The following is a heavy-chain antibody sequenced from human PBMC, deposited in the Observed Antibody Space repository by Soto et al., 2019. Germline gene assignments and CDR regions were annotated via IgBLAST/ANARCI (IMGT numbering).Heavy chain of an antibody. Sequence: EVQLVESGGGLVKPGGSLRLSCAASGFTFSSYSMNWVRQAPGKGLEWVSSISSSSSYIYYADSVKGRFTISRDNAKNSLYLQMNSLRAEDTAVYSCAREGPLDAFDIWGQGTMVTISS. CDR1: GFTFSSYS. CDR2: ISSSSSYI. CDR3: AREGPLDAFDI. J-gene: IGHJ3*02. V-gene: IGHV3-21*01.